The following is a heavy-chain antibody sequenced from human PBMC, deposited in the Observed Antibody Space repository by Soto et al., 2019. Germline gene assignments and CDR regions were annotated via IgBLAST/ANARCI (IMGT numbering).Heavy chain of an antibody. J-gene: IGHJ5*02. V-gene: IGHV1-69*01. CDR2: IIPIFGTA. Sequence: QVQLVQSGAEVKKPGSSVKVSCKASGGTFSSYAISWVRQAPGQGLEWMGGIIPIFGTANYAQKFQGRVTITADESTSTVYMELSSLTSEDTAVYYCARRTVLLNFDPWGQGTLVTVSS. CDR3: ARRTVLLNFDP. D-gene: IGHD2-8*01. CDR1: GGTFSSYA.